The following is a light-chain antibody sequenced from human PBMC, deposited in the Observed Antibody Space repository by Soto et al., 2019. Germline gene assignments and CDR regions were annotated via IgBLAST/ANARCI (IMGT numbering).Light chain of an antibody. Sequence: QSVLTQLPSASGSPGQSVTISCTGTKHDIGVYDFVSWYQHHPGKAPRLIIYEVVQRPSGVPDRFSGSKSGNPASLTVSGLQAADEADYFCKSYTGSNTYVFGSGTKVTVL. V-gene: IGLV2-8*01. CDR1: KHDIGVYDF. J-gene: IGLJ1*01. CDR3: KSYTGSNTYV. CDR2: EVV.